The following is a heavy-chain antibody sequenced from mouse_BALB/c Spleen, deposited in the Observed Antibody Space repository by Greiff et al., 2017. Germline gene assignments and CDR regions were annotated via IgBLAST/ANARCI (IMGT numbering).Heavy chain of an antibody. J-gene: IGHJ2*01. Sequence: EVQGVESGGGLVQPKGSLKLSCAASGFTFNTYAMNWVRQAPGKGLEWVARIRSKSNNYATYYADSVKDSFTISRDDSQSMLYLQMNNLKTEDTARYYCVRRDYFDYWGQGTTLTVSS. CDR2: IRSKSNNYAT. CDR1: GFTFNTYA. V-gene: IGHV10-1*02. CDR3: VRRDYFDY.